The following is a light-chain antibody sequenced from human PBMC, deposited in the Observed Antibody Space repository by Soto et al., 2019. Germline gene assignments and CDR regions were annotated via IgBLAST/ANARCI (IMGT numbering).Light chain of an antibody. CDR1: QGISSY. V-gene: IGKV1-9*01. CDR3: QQLNSYPYT. CDR2: AAS. J-gene: IGKJ2*01. Sequence: DIQLTQSPSFLSASVGDIVTITCRASQGISSYLAWYQQKPGKAPKLLIYAASTLPSGVPSRFSGSRSGTEFTLTISRLQPEDFATYYCQQLNSYPYTFGQGTKLEIK.